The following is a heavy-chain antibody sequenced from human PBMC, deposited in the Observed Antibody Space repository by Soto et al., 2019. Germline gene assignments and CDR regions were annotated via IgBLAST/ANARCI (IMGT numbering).Heavy chain of an antibody. CDR2: IYYSGSI. CDR1: GGSISSGGYS. Sequence: QLQLQESGSGLVKPSQTLSLTCAVSGGSISSGGYSWSWIRQPPGKGLEWIGYIYYSGSIYYNPSLKRRVTISIDRSKNQFSLKLTSVTAADPAVYYCARVPDYWGQGTLVTVSS. J-gene: IGHJ4*02. V-gene: IGHV4-30-2*01. CDR3: ARVPDY.